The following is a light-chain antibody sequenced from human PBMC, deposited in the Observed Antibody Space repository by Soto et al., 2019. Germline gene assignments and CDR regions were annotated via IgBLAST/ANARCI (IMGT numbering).Light chain of an antibody. CDR3: QQFDTSPRT. V-gene: IGKV3-20*01. Sequence: EIELTQSPGTLSLSPGERATLSCRASQNVGSKYLVWYQQKPGQAPRLLMYGTSTRATGIPDRFSGSGSGTDFTLTISRLEPEDFAVYYCQQFDTSPRTFGQGTKVEMK. J-gene: IGKJ1*01. CDR1: QNVGSKY. CDR2: GTS.